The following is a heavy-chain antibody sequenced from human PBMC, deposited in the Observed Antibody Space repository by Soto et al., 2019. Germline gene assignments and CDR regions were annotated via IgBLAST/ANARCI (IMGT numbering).Heavy chain of an antibody. J-gene: IGHJ3*02. CDR1: GFPFMFYG. CDR3: ARDDAFDNENGFDM. V-gene: IGHV3-33*01. CDR2: IVSDGSAI. Sequence: GGALRLSCAVSGFPFMFYGFHWVRQSPGKGLEWLGVIVSDGSAIYHADSLEGRFFISRDNSKDILYLQMNSLRVEDTAVYYCARDDAFDNENGFDMWGQGTMVTVSS. D-gene: IGHD3-3*02.